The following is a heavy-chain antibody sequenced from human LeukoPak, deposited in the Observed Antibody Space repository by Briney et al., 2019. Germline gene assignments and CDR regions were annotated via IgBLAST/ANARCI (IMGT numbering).Heavy chain of an antibody. D-gene: IGHD1-26*01. Sequence: PGGSLRLSCAASGFSFSDNYMSWVRQTPGKGPEWVANINQAGTEKYYVGSVKGRFTISRDNAKNTLYLQMNSLRADDTAIYYCARNEWELATYWGQGTLVTVSS. J-gene: IGHJ4*02. CDR3: ARNEWELATY. CDR2: INQAGTEK. V-gene: IGHV3-7*05. CDR1: GFSFSDNY.